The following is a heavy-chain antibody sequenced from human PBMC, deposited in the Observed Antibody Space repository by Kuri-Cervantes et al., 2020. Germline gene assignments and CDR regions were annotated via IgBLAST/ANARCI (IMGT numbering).Heavy chain of an antibody. J-gene: IGHJ3*02. CDR3: ARALGMATILNAFDI. Sequence: GESLKISCAASGFILSNYWMIWLRQAPGKGLEWVANINQDGNTKYYVDSVKGRSTVSRDNAENSLYLQMNSLRVEDTAVYYCARALGMATILNAFDIWGQGTMVTVSS. D-gene: IGHD5-12*01. CDR1: GFILSNYW. CDR2: INQDGNTK. V-gene: IGHV3-7*01.